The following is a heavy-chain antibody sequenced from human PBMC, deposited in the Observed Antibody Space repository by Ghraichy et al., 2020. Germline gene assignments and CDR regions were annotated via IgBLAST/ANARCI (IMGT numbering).Heavy chain of an antibody. Sequence: GGSLRLSCAASGFTFSTYAMNWVRQAPGKGLEWVSGISATGGRTYYADSVRGRFIVSRNNSNNTLYLQMNSLRAEDTAVYYCVKDHGIAVVPTDHWGQGALVTVSS. V-gene: IGHV3-23*01. CDR3: VKDHGIAVVPTDH. CDR1: GFTFSTYA. J-gene: IGHJ4*02. D-gene: IGHD2-2*01. CDR2: ISATGGRT.